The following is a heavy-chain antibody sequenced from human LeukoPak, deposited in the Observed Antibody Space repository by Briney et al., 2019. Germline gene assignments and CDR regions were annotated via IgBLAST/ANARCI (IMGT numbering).Heavy chain of an antibody. Sequence: SETLSPTCTVSGGSISSSSYYWGWIRQPPGKGLEWIGSIYYSGSTYYNPSLKSRVTISVDTSKNQFSLKLSSVTAADTAVYYCARDAFDIWGQGTMVTVSS. CDR2: IYYSGST. CDR3: ARDAFDI. CDR1: GGSISSSSYY. V-gene: IGHV4-39*01. J-gene: IGHJ3*02.